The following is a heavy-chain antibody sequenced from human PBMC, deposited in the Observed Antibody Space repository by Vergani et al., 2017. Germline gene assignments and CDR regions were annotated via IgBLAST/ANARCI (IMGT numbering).Heavy chain of an antibody. J-gene: IGHJ6*02. D-gene: IGHD3-10*01. CDR3: AKDQTMVRDYGMDV. CDR1: GFTFSSYG. Sequence: QVQLVESGGGVVQPGGSLRLSCAASGFTFSSYGMHWVRQAPGKGLEWVAFIRYDGSNKDYADSVKGRFTISRENSKNTLYLQMNSLRAEDTAVYYCAKDQTMVRDYGMDVWGQGTTVTVSS. V-gene: IGHV3-30*02. CDR2: IRYDGSNK.